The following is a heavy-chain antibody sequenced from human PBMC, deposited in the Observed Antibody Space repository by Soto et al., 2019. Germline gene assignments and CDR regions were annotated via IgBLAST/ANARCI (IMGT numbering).Heavy chain of an antibody. J-gene: IGHJ3*02. D-gene: IGHD2-21*02. CDR3: VRSAYCGGDCYDAFAI. V-gene: IGHV1-69*02. CDR1: GGTFSSYT. CDR2: IIPILGIA. Sequence: QVQLVQSGAEVKKPGSSVKVSCKASGGTFSSYTISWVRQAPGQGLEWMGRIIPILGIANYAQKFQGRVTITADKSTSTADMELCSLRSEDTAVYYCVRSAYCGGDCYDAFAIWGQGTMVTVSS.